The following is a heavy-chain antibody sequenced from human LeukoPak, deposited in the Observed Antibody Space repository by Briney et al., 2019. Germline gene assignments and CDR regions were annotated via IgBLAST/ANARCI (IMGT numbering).Heavy chain of an antibody. CDR3: ARDHWDRFDY. CDR1: GFTFSSYW. CDR2: INSDGSST. J-gene: IGHJ4*02. V-gene: IGHV3-74*01. D-gene: IGHD7-27*01. Sequence: GGSLRLSCAASGFTFSSYWMNWVRQAPGKGRVWVSRINSDGSSTSYADSVKGRFTISRDNAKDTLYLQMNSLRAEDTAVYYCARDHWDRFDYWGQGTLVTVSS.